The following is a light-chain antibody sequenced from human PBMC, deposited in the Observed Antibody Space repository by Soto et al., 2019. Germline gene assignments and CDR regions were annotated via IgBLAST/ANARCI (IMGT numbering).Light chain of an antibody. CDR3: LLSYLSSSGGPVV. V-gene: IGLV7-46*01. J-gene: IGLJ2*01. CDR1: TGAVTSGHY. Sequence: QAVATQEPSLTVSPGGTVTLTCGSSTGAVTSGHYPYWFQQKPGQAPRTLIYDTSNKQSWTPARFSGSLRGGKAALTLSGAQPEDEADYYGLLSYLSSSGGPVVFGGGTKLTVL. CDR2: DTS.